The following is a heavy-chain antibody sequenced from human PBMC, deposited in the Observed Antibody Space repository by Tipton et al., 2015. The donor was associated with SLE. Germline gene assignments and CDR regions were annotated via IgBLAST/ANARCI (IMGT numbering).Heavy chain of an antibody. CDR1: GGTFSSYA. V-gene: IGHV1-69*13. CDR3: AREGSNYYGSGSYSNYFDY. Sequence: QLVQSGAEVKKPGASVKVSCKASGGTFSSYAISWVRQAPGQGLEWMGGIIPIFGTANYAQKFQGRVTITADESTSTAYMELSSLRSEDTAVYYCAREGSNYYGSGSYSNYFDYWGQGTLVTVPS. J-gene: IGHJ4*02. D-gene: IGHD3-10*01. CDR2: IIPIFGTA.